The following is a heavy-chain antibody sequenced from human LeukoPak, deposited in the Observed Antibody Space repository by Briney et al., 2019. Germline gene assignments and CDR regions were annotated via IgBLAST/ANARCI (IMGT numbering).Heavy chain of an antibody. J-gene: IGHJ4*02. Sequence: ASVKVSCKASGYTFTSYGISWVRQAPGQGLEWMGWISAYNGNTNYAQKPQGRVTMTTDTSTSTAYMELRSLRSDDTAVYYCATRVTYYYDSSDLIDYWGQGTLVTVSS. CDR3: ATRVTYYYDSSDLIDY. D-gene: IGHD3-22*01. V-gene: IGHV1-18*01. CDR2: ISAYNGNT. CDR1: GYTFTSYG.